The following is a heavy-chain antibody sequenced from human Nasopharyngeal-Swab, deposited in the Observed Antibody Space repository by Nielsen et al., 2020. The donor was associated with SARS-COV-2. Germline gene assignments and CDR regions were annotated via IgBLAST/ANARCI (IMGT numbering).Heavy chain of an antibody. CDR1: GFSFRSYE. J-gene: IGHJ6*02. CDR3: ARDFVGQMDV. Sequence: GGSLRLSCAASGFSFRSYEMNWVRQAPGKGLEWVSYISSSGSTIYYADSVKGRFTISRDNAKNPLYLQMNSLRAEDTAVYYCARDFVGQMDVWGQGTTVTVSS. CDR2: ISSSGSTI. D-gene: IGHD3-10*01. V-gene: IGHV3-48*03.